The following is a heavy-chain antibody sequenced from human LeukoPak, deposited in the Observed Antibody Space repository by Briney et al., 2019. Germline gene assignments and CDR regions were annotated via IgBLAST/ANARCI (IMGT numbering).Heavy chain of an antibody. CDR3: ARDSSGYDYDWFDP. CDR1: GFTFSSYW. V-gene: IGHV3-7*01. Sequence: GGSLRLSCAASGFTFSSYWMSWVRQAPGKGLEWVANIKQDGSEKYYVDSVKGRFTISRDNAKNSLYLQMNSLRAEDTAVYYCARDSSGYDYDWFDPWGQGTPVTVSS. CDR2: IKQDGSEK. D-gene: IGHD5-12*01. J-gene: IGHJ5*02.